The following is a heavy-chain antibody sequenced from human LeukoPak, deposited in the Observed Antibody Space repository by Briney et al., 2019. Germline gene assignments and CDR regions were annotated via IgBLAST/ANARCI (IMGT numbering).Heavy chain of an antibody. V-gene: IGHV3-33*01. CDR1: GFTFNKHG. CDR3: ARDRTYSGSPDGRSHFNS. D-gene: IGHD5-12*01. CDR2: IWSNGGET. Sequence: PGGSLRLSCAASGFTFNKHGMHWVRQVPGMGLEWVAVIWSNGGETYYADSVRGRFTVSRDNSKSTVDLQMNSLRAEDTAVYYCARDRTYSGSPDGRSHFNSWGQGTLVTVSS. J-gene: IGHJ4*02.